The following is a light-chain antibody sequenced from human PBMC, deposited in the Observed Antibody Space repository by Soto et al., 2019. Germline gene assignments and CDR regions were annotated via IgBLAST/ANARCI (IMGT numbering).Light chain of an antibody. V-gene: IGKV3-20*01. CDR1: QTVTSNY. CDR3: KQYGNTPWT. Sequence: EIMLTQSPGTLSLSPGERVTLSCRASQTVTSNYLAWYQPRPGQAPRLIIYGASSRATGVPERFIGGGSGKDFTLTSSRLEPEDCECYFCKQYGNTPWTFGQGATVEIK. J-gene: IGKJ1*01. CDR2: GAS.